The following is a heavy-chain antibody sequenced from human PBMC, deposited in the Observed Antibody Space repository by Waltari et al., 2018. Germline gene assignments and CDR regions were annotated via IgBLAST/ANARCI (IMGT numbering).Heavy chain of an antibody. J-gene: IGHJ4*02. V-gene: IGHV3-23*01. CDR1: GFTFACHT. D-gene: IGHD1-1*01. CDR2: ITGSGGST. CDR3: AKDATWSQFHAY. Sequence: EVQLLESGGGLVQPGGSLRLSCAASGFTFACHTMNWVGQAPGKGLEWVSFITGSGGSTYYADSVKGRFTISRDNSKNTLNLQMNSLRAEDTAVYYWAKDATWSQFHAYWGQGILVTVSS.